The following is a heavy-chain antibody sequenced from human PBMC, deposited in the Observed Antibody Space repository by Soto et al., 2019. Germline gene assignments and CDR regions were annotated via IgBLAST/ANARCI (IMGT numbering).Heavy chain of an antibody. Sequence: QVQLVQSGAEVKKPGASVKVSCKASGYTFTTYGINWVRQAPGQGLEWMGWISGYNGNTNYAQKLQGRVTMTTDTSTSTAYMELRSLRSDDTAVYYCARDWYYYDSSGYYSVDAFDIWGQGTMVTVSS. J-gene: IGHJ3*02. CDR3: ARDWYYYDSSGYYSVDAFDI. V-gene: IGHV1-18*01. D-gene: IGHD3-22*01. CDR2: ISGYNGNT. CDR1: GYTFTTYG.